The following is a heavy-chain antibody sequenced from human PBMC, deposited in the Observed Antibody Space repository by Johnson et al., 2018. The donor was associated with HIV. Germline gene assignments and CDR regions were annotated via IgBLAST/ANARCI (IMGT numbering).Heavy chain of an antibody. D-gene: IGHD5-24*01. V-gene: IGHV3-30*02. CDR1: GFTFSSYG. Sequence: QVQLVESGGGLIQPGGSLRLSCAVFGFTFSSYGMHWVRQAPGKGLEWVAFIRYDGSNTYDADSVRGRFTISRDNSKNTLYLQMNSLRVEDTAVYYCAKDWGRWLQPAGDAFDIRGRGTMVTVSS. CDR2: IRYDGSNT. CDR3: AKDWGRWLQPAGDAFDI. J-gene: IGHJ3*02.